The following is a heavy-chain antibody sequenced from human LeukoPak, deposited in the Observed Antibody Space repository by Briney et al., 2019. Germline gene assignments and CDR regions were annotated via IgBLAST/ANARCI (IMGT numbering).Heavy chain of an antibody. V-gene: IGHV3-9*01. D-gene: IGHD3-22*01. CDR3: AKGTEAYYYDSSGYDY. J-gene: IGHJ4*02. CDR1: GFTFDDYA. CDR2: ISWNSGSI. Sequence: PGGSLRLSCAASGFTFDDYAMHWVRQAPGKGLEWVSGISWNSGSIGYADSVKGRFTISRGNAKNSPYLQMNSLRAEDTALYYCAKGTEAYYYDSSGYDYWGQGTLVTVSS.